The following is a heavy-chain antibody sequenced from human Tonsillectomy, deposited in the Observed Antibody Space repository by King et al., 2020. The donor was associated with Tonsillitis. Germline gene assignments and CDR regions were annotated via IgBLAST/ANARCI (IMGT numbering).Heavy chain of an antibody. J-gene: IGHJ5*02. Sequence: HVQLQQWGAGLLKPSETLSLTCAIYGGSFSGYYWSWIRQPPGKGLEWIGEINHSGSTNYNPSLKSRVTISVDTSENQFSLKLSSVTAADTAVYYCARVSGYYDFWSGHRGWFDPWGQGTLVTVSS. V-gene: IGHV4-34*01. CDR3: ARVSGYYDFWSGHRGWFDP. CDR2: INHSGST. CDR1: GGSFSGYY. D-gene: IGHD3-3*01.